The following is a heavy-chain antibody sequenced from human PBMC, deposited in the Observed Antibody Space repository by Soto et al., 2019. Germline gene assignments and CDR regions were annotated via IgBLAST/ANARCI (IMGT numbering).Heavy chain of an antibody. D-gene: IGHD6-19*01. J-gene: IGHJ5*02. CDR2: IFSNDEK. V-gene: IGHV2-26*01. CDR1: GFSLSNARMG. CDR3: ARIPPSIRSGWYWFDP. Sequence: QVTLKESGPVLVKPTETLTLTCTVSGFSLSNARMGVSWIRQPPGKALEWLAHIFSNDEKSYSTSLKSRLTISKDTSKSQVVLTMTNMDPVDTATYYCARIPPSIRSGWYWFDPWGQGTLVTVSS.